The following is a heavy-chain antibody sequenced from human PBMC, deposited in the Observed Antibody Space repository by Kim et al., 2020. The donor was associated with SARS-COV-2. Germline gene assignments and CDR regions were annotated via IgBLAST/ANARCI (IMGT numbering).Heavy chain of an antibody. D-gene: IGHD5-12*01. CDR3: AREGYSGYDLWD. Sequence: GGSLRLSCAASGFTFSSYAMHWVRQAPGKGLEWVAVISYDGSNKYYVDSVKGRFTISRDNSKNTLYLQMNSLRAEDTAVYYCAREGYSGYDLWDWGQGTLVTVSS. J-gene: IGHJ4*02. CDR1: GFTFSSYA. V-gene: IGHV3-30*04. CDR2: ISYDGSNK.